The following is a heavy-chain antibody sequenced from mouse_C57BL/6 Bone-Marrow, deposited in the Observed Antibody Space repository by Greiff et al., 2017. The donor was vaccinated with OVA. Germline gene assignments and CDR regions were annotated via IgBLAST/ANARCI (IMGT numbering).Heavy chain of an antibody. CDR1: EYEFPSHD. V-gene: IGHV5-2*01. J-gene: IGHJ1*03. Sequence: EVQLQESGGGLVQPGESLKLSCESNEYEFPSHDMSWVRKTPEKRLELVAAINSDGGSTYYPDTMERRFIISRDNTKKTLYLQMSSLRSEDTALYYCARQNYGSSYRYWYFDVWGTGTTVTVSS. D-gene: IGHD1-1*01. CDR2: INSDGGST. CDR3: ARQNYGSSYRYWYFDV.